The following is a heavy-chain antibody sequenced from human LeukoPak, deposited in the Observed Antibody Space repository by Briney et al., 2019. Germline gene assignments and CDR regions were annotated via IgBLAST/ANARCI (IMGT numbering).Heavy chain of an antibody. CDR3: ARVRYRLAETYIDY. D-gene: IGHD3-16*01. CDR1: GYIFTGYY. Sequence: PWASVKVSCKASGYIFTGYYMHWVRQAPGQGLEWMGWINPNSGDTNYAQKFQGRVTMTRDTSVSTAYMELSRLRSDDTAVYYCARVRYRLAETYIDYWGQGTLVTVSS. V-gene: IGHV1-2*02. CDR2: INPNSGDT. J-gene: IGHJ4*02.